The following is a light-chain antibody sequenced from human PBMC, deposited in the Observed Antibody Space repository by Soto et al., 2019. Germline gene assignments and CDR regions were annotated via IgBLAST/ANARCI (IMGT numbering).Light chain of an antibody. Sequence: QSVLTQPRSVSGSPGQSLTISCTGTSSDVGGYNYVSWYQQHPGKAPKLMIYDVTKRPSGVPDRFSGSKSGNTASLTISGLQAEDEGEYYCCSHAGSYTYVFGTGTKLTVL. CDR3: CSHAGSYTYV. V-gene: IGLV2-11*01. J-gene: IGLJ1*01. CDR1: SSDVGGYNY. CDR2: DVT.